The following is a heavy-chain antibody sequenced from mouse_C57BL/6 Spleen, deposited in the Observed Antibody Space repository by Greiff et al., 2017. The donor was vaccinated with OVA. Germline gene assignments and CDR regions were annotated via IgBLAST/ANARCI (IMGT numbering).Heavy chain of an antibody. D-gene: IGHD2-3*01. V-gene: IGHV10-3*01. Sequence: EVNVVESGGGLVQPKGSLKLSCAASGFTFNTYAMHWVRQAPGKGLEWVARIRSKSSNYATYYADSVKDRFTISRDDSQSMLYLQMNNLKTEDTAMYYCVREGGDGYPIYAMDYWGQGTSVTVSS. CDR3: VREGGDGYPIYAMDY. CDR1: GFTFNTYA. CDR2: IRSKSSNYAT. J-gene: IGHJ4*01.